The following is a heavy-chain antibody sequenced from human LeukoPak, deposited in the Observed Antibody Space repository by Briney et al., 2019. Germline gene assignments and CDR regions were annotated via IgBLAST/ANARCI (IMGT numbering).Heavy chain of an antibody. CDR1: GFTFSSYW. D-gene: IGHD6-19*01. CDR2: IDSDGSST. V-gene: IGHV3-74*01. J-gene: IGHJ5*02. Sequence: PGGSLRLSCAASGFTFSSYWMHWVRQAPGKGLVWLSRIDSDGSSTNYADAVKGRFTISRDNAKNTLYLQMNSLRAEDTAVYFCGRDSQLTSDWSLNWFDPWGQGTLVTVSS. CDR3: GRDSQLTSDWSLNWFDP.